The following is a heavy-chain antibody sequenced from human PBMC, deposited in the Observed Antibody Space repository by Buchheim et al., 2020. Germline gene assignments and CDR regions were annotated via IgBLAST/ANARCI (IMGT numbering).Heavy chain of an antibody. CDR1: GYTFSTYG. D-gene: IGHD4-17*01. V-gene: IGHV1-18*01. J-gene: IGHJ4*02. CDR2: ISVYNGNT. Sequence: QVQLVQSGAEVKKPGASVKVSCKASGYTFSTYGISWVRQAPGQGLEWMGWISVYNGNTNYAQKFQGRVTMTTDTSTSTTYMELRSLRSDDTAVYYCVRGREAYRDYIGSFDCWGQGTL. CDR3: VRGREAYRDYIGSFDC.